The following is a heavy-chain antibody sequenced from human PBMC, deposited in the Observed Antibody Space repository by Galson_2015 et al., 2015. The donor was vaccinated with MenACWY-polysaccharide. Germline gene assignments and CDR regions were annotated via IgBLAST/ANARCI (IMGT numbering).Heavy chain of an antibody. CDR3: AKGAAHYGSGNCYDY. CDR1: GLTFSSYG. Sequence: SLRLSCAGSGLTFSSYGMGWVRQAPGKGLEWVSGLSPTTGNTYYADSVRGRFTISRDNSKNTLYLQMDSLRAEDTALYYCAKGAAHYGSGNCYDYWGQGTQVTVSS. V-gene: IGHV3-23*01. CDR2: LSPTTGNT. D-gene: IGHD3-10*01. J-gene: IGHJ4*02.